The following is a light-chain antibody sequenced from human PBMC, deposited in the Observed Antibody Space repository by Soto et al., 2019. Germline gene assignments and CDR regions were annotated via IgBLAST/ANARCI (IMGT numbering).Light chain of an antibody. CDR2: EVS. CDR1: SSDVGAYNY. V-gene: IGLV2-14*01. J-gene: IGLJ2*01. Sequence: QSALTQPASGSGSPGQSITISCTGTSSDVGAYNYVSWYQQHPGKAPKLIIYEVSNRPSGVSNRFSGSKSGNTASLTISGLQAEDEADYYCSSYASSSTLFGGGTKLTVL. CDR3: SSYASSSTL.